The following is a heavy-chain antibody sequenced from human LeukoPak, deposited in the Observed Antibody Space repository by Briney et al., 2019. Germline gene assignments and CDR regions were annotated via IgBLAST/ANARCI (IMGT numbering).Heavy chain of an antibody. CDR2: TSYDGSNK. D-gene: IGHD4-17*01. CDR1: GFTFSSYG. J-gene: IGHJ4*02. V-gene: IGHV3-30*18. CDR3: AKKRGIYGDHARYFDY. Sequence: PGRSLRLSCAASGFTFSSYGMHWVRQAPGKGLEWVAVTSYDGSNKYYADSVKGRFTISRDNSKNTLYLQMNSLRAEDTAAYYCAKKRGIYGDHARYFDYWGQGTLVTVSS.